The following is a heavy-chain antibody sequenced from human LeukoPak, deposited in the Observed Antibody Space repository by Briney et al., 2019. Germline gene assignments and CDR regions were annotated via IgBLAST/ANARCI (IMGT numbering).Heavy chain of an antibody. CDR1: GFTFSSYS. CDR2: ISSSSSTI. D-gene: IGHD2-21*02. Sequence: GGSLRLSCAASGFTFSSYSMNWVRQAPGKGLEWVSYISSSSSTIYYADSVKGRFTISRDNAKNSLYLQMNSLRAEDTAVYYCARLTPGRGDWCRDYWGQGTLVTVSS. V-gene: IGHV3-48*04. J-gene: IGHJ4*02. CDR3: ARLTPGRGDWCRDY.